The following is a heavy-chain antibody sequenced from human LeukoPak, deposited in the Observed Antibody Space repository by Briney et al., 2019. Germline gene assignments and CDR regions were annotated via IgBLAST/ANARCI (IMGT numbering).Heavy chain of an antibody. CDR3: VRGGYRGFDYEY. CDR2: ISPDSNYK. CDR1: GFTFSTXX. V-gene: IGHV3-21*01. J-gene: IGHJ4*02. Sequence: AXSGFTFSTXXXXWLRXXPGKXXXXXSSISPDSNYKSYVDSVKGRFTISRDNAKSSLYLQMNSLRAEDTAVYYCVRGGYRGFDYEYWGQGTLVTVSS. D-gene: IGHD5-12*01.